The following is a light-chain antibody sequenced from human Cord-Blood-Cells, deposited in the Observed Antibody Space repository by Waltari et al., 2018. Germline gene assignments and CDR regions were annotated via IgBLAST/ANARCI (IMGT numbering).Light chain of an antibody. CDR1: SLRSYY. J-gene: IGLJ3*02. V-gene: IGLV3-19*01. Sequence: SSELTQDTAVSVALGQTVRITCQGDSLRSYYASWYQQKPGQATVLVIYGKNNRPSGIPDRFAGSSSGHTASLTITGAQAEDEADYYCNSRDSSGNRVFGGGTKLTVL. CDR2: GKN. CDR3: NSRDSSGNRV.